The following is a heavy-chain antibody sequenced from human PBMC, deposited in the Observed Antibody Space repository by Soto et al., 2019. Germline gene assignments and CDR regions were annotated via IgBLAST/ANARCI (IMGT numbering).Heavy chain of an antibody. Sequence: GGSLRLSCTASGFTFSSHSFNWVRQAPGHGLEWVAYISSRSSLILYADSVRGRFVISRDNALNSLYLHMNSPRAEDTAVYYCAKSQRPQWLLTKYFDSWGQGALVTVSS. V-gene: IGHV3-48*01. CDR2: ISSRSSLI. D-gene: IGHD5-12*01. J-gene: IGHJ4*02. CDR3: AKSQRPQWLLTKYFDS. CDR1: GFTFSSHS.